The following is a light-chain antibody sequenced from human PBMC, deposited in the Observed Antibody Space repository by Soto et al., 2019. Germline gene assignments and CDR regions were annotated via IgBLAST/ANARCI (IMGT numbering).Light chain of an antibody. CDR2: DAS. J-gene: IGKJ4*01. Sequence: EIVLTQSPATLSLSPGETATLSCRASQSVSSSLAWYQHKPGQTPRLLIYDASNRATGIPARFSGSGSGTDFTLTVRSLEPEDFAVYYCQQRSSWPLTFGGGTKVEIK. CDR3: QQRSSWPLT. V-gene: IGKV3-11*01. CDR1: QSVSSS.